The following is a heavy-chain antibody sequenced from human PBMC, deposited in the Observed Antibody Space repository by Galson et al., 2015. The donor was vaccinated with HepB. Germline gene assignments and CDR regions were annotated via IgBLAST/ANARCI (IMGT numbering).Heavy chain of an antibody. CDR1: GYTLTELS. CDR3: ATRYYDSSGYYGKLDY. D-gene: IGHD3-22*01. V-gene: IGHV1-24*01. Sequence: SVKVSCKVSGYTLTELSMHWVRQAPGKGLEWMGGFDPEDGETIYAQKFQGRVTMTEDTSTDTAYMELSSLRSEDTAVYYCATRYYDSSGYYGKLDYWGQGTLVTVSS. CDR2: FDPEDGET. J-gene: IGHJ4*02.